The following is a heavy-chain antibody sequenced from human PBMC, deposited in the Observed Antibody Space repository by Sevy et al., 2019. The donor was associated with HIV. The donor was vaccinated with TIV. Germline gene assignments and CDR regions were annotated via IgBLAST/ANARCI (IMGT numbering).Heavy chain of an antibody. J-gene: IGHJ3*02. V-gene: IGHV1-46*01. CDR2: INPNGGST. CDR1: GYTFITYY. Sequence: ASVKVSCKASGYTFITYYIHWVRQAPGQGLEWMGVINPNGGSTSYAQTVQGRVTMTRYTSTGTVYMELSSLRSEDTAVYYCARGGGSCYGKRECWDVFHIWGQGTMVTVSS. D-gene: IGHD2-15*01. CDR3: ARGGGSCYGKRECWDVFHI.